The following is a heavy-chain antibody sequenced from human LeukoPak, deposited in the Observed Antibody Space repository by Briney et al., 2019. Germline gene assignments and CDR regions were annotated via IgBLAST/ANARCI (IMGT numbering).Heavy chain of an antibody. Sequence: GRSLRLSCAASGFTFSSYGMHWVRQAPGKGLEWVSRIKGDGISTNYADSVKGRFTISRDIAKNTLYLQMNSPRAEDTGVYYCAKDHYWSIDYWGRGTLVTVSS. CDR2: IKGDGIST. V-gene: IGHV3-74*01. CDR3: AKDHYWSIDY. CDR1: GFTFSSYG. D-gene: IGHD3-3*01. J-gene: IGHJ4*02.